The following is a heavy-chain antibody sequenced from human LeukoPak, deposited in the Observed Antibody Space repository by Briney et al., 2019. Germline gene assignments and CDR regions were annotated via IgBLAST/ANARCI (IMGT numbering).Heavy chain of an antibody. CDR3: AKGVGINNYYYYGVDV. J-gene: IGHJ6*04. D-gene: IGHD2-15*01. V-gene: IGHV3-23*01. Sequence: QPGGSLLLSCAASGFAFSSYVLSWVRQAPGKGLKWVSAIGGSGGATYYADSVKGRFTISRDNSMNTLYLQMNSLRADDTAVYYCAKGVGINNYYYYGVDVWGKGTTVTVSS. CDR2: IGGSGGAT. CDR1: GFAFSSYV.